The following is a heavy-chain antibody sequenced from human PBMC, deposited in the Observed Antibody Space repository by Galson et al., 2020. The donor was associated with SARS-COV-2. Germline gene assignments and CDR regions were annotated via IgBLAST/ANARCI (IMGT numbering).Heavy chain of an antibody. CDR1: GFSLSNYE. V-gene: IGHV3-48*03. Sequence: TGGYLRLSCAASGFSLSNYEMSWVRQAPGKGLEWVSYTSISDTTSYYADSVEGRFTISRDNAKNSLYLQMNSLRAEDTAIYYCARDLCTSTTCYNGFDYWGQGTLVTVSS. CDR3: ARDLCTSTTCYNGFDY. CDR2: TSISDTTS. D-gene: IGHD2-2*02. J-gene: IGHJ4*02.